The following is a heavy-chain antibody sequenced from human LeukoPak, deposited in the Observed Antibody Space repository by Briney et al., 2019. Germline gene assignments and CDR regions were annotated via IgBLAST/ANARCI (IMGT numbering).Heavy chain of an antibody. V-gene: IGHV3-23*01. CDR3: AKGIVVVNVFYFDY. D-gene: IGHD3-22*01. CDR2: ISGSGGST. J-gene: IGHJ4*02. Sequence: GGSLRLSCAASGFTFSSYGMSWVRQAPGKGLEWVSAISGSGGSTYYADSVKGRFTISRDNSKNTLYLQMNSLRAEDTAVYYCAKGIVVVNVFYFDYWGQGTLVTVSS. CDR1: GFTFSSYG.